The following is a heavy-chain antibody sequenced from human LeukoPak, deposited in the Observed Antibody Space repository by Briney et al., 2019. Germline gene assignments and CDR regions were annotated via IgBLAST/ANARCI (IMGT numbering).Heavy chain of an antibody. Sequence: GRSLRLSCAAAGFTFSSYGMHRVRQAPGKGLEWVAVIWYDGSSEYYADSVKGRCSVSRDNSKTTLYLQMNRLRVEDTAVYYCARDMGDGSGYYDHWGQGTLVTVSS. V-gene: IGHV3-33*01. J-gene: IGHJ5*02. CDR2: IWYDGSSE. CDR3: ARDMGDGSGYYDH. D-gene: IGHD3-22*01. CDR1: GFTFSSYG.